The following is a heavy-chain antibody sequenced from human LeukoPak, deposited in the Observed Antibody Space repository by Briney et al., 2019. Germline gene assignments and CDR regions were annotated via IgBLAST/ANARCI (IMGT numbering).Heavy chain of an antibody. J-gene: IGHJ4*02. CDR2: ISFDGSNK. CDR3: AKERISPAGTYDY. D-gene: IGHD6-13*01. CDR1: GFTFSSYA. V-gene: IGHV3-30*04. Sequence: GGSLRLSCAASGFTFSSYAMHWVRQAPGKGLEWVAIISFDGSNKDYADSIKGRFTVSRDNSKNTLYLQMNSLRTEDTAVYFCAKERISPAGTYDYWGQGTLVTVSS.